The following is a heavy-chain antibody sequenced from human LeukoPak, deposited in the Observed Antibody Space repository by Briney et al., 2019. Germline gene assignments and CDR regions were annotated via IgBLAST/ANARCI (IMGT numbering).Heavy chain of an antibody. CDR1: GGSFSGYY. CDR2: INHSGST. V-gene: IGHV4-34*01. CDR3: ARGYGGWYGEYYFDY. Sequence: PSGTLSLTCAVYGGSFSGYYWSWIRQPPGKGLEWIGEINHSGSTNYNPSLTSRVTISVDTSKNQFSLKLSSVTAADTAVYYCARGYGGWYGEYYFDYWGQGTLVTVSS. D-gene: IGHD6-19*01. J-gene: IGHJ4*02.